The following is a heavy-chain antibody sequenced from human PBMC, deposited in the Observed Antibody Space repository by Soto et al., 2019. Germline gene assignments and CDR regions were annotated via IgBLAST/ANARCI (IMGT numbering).Heavy chain of an antibody. J-gene: IGHJ4*02. Sequence: GGSLRLSCAASGFTFSSYEMNWVRQAPGKGLEWVSYISSSGSTIYYADSVKGRFTISRDNAKNSLYLQMNSLRAEDTAVYYCARGTHDGYPDYWGQGTLVTVSS. D-gene: IGHD5-12*01. CDR2: ISSSGSTI. CDR3: ARGTHDGYPDY. CDR1: GFTFSSYE. V-gene: IGHV3-48*03.